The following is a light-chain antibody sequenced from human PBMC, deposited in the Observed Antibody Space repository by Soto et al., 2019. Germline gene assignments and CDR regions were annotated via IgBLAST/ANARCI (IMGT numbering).Light chain of an antibody. Sequence: QSALTQPASVSGSPGQSITISCTGTSSDVGAYSYVSWYQQHPRKAPKLIIYDVSDRPSGISNRFSGSKSDNTASLTISGLQAEDEAEYYCSSYTSSRTYVFGTGTKVTVL. CDR2: DVS. CDR1: SSDVGAYSY. CDR3: SSYTSSRTYV. J-gene: IGLJ1*01. V-gene: IGLV2-14*01.